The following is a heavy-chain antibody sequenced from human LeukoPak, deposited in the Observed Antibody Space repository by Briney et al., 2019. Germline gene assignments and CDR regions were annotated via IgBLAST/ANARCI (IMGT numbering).Heavy chain of an antibody. Sequence: SETLSLTCAVYGGSFSGYYWSWIRQPPGKGLEWIGEINHSGSTNYNPSLKSRVTISVDTSKNQFSLKLSSVTAADTAVYYCTRESRPFCPFAYWGQGVLVTVSS. D-gene: IGHD2-2*01. CDR1: GGSFSGYY. CDR2: INHSGST. V-gene: IGHV4-34*01. J-gene: IGHJ4*02. CDR3: TRESRPFCPFAY.